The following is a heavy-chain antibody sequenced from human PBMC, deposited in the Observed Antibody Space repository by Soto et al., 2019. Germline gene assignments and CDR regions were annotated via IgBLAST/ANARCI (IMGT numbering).Heavy chain of an antibody. CDR2: ISWDGGST. CDR1: GFTFDDYT. J-gene: IGHJ6*02. V-gene: IGHV3-43*01. Sequence: EVQLVESGGVVVQPGGSLRLYCAASGFTFDDYTMHWVRQAPGKGLEWVSLISWDGGSTYYADSVKGRFTISRDNSKNSLYLQMNSLRTEDTALYYCAKDIGDDYGGNGVHGMDVLGQGTTVTVSS. CDR3: AKDIGDDYGGNGVHGMDV. D-gene: IGHD4-17*01.